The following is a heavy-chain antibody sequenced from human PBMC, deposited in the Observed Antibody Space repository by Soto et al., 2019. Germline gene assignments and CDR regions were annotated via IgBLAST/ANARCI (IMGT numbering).Heavy chain of an antibody. V-gene: IGHV4-59*01. CDR3: AGFCSRSSCYEDHCFSFEV. D-gene: IGHD2-2*01. CDR1: GGSIYNYY. Sequence: SETLSLTCNVSGGSIYNYYWNWIRQSPGKGLEWIGYIYDGGSTNYNPSLKGRVTISVDTSKNQVSLKLSSVTAADTARYYCAGFCSRSSCYEDHCFSFEVLGQGTTV. CDR2: IYDGGST. J-gene: IGHJ6*02.